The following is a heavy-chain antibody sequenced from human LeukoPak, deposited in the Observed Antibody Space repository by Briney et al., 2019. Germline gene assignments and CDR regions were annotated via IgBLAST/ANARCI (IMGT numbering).Heavy chain of an antibody. CDR1: GYSFTSYW. CDR2: IYPGDSNT. CDR3: ARFSYSLAAAADY. V-gene: IGHV5-51*01. J-gene: IGHJ4*02. Sequence: GESLKISCKGSGYSFTSYWIGWVRQMPGKGLEWMGIIYPGDSNTLYSPSFQGQVTISADKSISTAYLQWSNLKASDTALYYCARFSYSLAAAADYWGQGTLVTVSS. D-gene: IGHD6-13*01.